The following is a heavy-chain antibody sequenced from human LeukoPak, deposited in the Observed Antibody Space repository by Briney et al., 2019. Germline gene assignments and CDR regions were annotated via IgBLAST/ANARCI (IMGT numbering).Heavy chain of an antibody. D-gene: IGHD5-18*01. V-gene: IGHV3-7*01. CDR1: GFTVSSNY. CDR3: ARGAPVPIQLWGLDFDY. Sequence: GGSLRLSCAASGFTVSSNYMSWVRQAPGKGLEWVANIKQDGSEKYYVDSVKGRFTISRDNAKNSLYLQMNSLRAEDTAVYYCARGAPVPIQLWGLDFDYWGQGTLVTVSS. J-gene: IGHJ4*02. CDR2: IKQDGSEK.